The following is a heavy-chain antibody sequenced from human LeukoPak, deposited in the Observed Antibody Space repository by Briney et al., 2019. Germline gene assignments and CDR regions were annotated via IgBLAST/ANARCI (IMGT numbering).Heavy chain of an antibody. CDR1: GYTFTGYY. Sequence: GASVKVSCKASGYTFTGYYMHWVRQAPGQGLEWMGWINPNTGGTNCAQRFQGRVTMTRDTSISTAYMELSRLRSDDTAVYYCARAGLRFLNYYYMDVWGKGTTVTVSS. CDR3: ARAGLRFLNYYYMDV. J-gene: IGHJ6*03. D-gene: IGHD3-3*01. V-gene: IGHV1-2*02. CDR2: INPNTGGT.